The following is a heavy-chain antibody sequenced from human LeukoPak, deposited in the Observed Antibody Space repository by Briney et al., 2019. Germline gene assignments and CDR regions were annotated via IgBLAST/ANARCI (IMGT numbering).Heavy chain of an antibody. V-gene: IGHV3-74*01. J-gene: IGHJ4*02. CDR3: ARVTVVTRSIDY. CDR1: GFTFSSYW. D-gene: IGHD4-23*01. CDR2: INSDGSST. Sequence: GGSLRLSCAASGFTFSSYWMHWLRQAPGKGLVWVSRINSDGSSTSYADSVKGRFTISRDNAKNTLYLQMNSLRAEDTAVYYCARVTVVTRSIDYWGQGTLVTVSS.